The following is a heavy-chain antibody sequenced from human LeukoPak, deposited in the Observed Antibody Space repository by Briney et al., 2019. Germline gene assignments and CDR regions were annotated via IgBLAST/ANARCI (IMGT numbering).Heavy chain of an antibody. CDR1: GFTFSDYY. CDR3: ARGPRYYYDSSGYSYFDY. J-gene: IGHJ4*02. CDR2: ISSSGSTI. V-gene: IGHV3-11*04. D-gene: IGHD3-22*01. Sequence: GSLRLSCAASGFTFSDYYMSWIRQAPGKGLEWVSYISSSGSTIYYADSVKGRFTISRDNAKNSLYLQMNSLRAEDTAVYYCARGPRYYYDSSGYSYFDYWGQGTLVTVSS.